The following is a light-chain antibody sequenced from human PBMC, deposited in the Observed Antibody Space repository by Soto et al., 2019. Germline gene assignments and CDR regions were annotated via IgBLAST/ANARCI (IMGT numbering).Light chain of an antibody. CDR2: GAS. J-gene: IGKJ5*01. V-gene: IGKV3-15*01. Sequence: EIVMTQSPATLSVSPGERATLSCRASQSISSNLAWYQQKPGQAPRLLIYGASTRATGIPARFSGSGSGTEFILTISSLQSEDFAVYYRQQYYNWPITFGQGTRLEI. CDR1: QSISSN. CDR3: QQYYNWPIT.